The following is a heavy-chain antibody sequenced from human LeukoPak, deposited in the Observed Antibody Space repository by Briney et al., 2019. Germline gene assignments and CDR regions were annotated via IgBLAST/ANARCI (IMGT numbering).Heavy chain of an antibody. Sequence: SVKVSCKASGGTFISYAISWVRQAPGQGLEWMGGIIPIFGTANYAQKFQGRVTITADESTSTAYMELSSLRSEDTAVYYCARGAYCSSTSCYHVRYYYYYGMDVWGQGTTVTVSS. V-gene: IGHV1-69*13. D-gene: IGHD2-2*01. CDR3: ARGAYCSSTSCYHVRYYYYYGMDV. CDR1: GGTFISYA. J-gene: IGHJ6*02. CDR2: IIPIFGTA.